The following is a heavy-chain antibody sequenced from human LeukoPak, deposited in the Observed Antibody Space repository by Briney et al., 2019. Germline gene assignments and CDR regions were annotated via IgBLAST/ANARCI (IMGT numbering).Heavy chain of an antibody. CDR1: GGSISSSSYY. CDR2: IYYSGST. J-gene: IGHJ4*02. CDR3: ASMVRGCTNGVCYYFDY. D-gene: IGHD2-8*01. V-gene: IGHV4-39*07. Sequence: SETLSLTCTVSGGSISSSSYYWGWIRQPPGKGLEWIGSIYYSGSTYYIPSLKSRVTISVDTSKNQFSLKLSSVTATDTAVYYCASMVRGCTNGVCYYFDYWGQGTLVTVSS.